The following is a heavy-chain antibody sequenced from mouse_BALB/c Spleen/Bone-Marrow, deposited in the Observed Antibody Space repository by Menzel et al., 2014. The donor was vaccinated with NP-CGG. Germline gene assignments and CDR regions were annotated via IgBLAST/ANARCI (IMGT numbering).Heavy chain of an antibody. CDR3: ARSGKVRNAMDY. J-gene: IGHJ4*01. CDR1: GYTFTDYA. CDR2: ISGYYGDA. D-gene: IGHD2-14*01. V-gene: IGHV1-67*01. Sequence: QVQLQQSGAELVRPGVSVKISCKGSGYTFTDYAIHWVKQSHAKSLEWIGLISGYYGDAIYNQKFKGKVTMTVDKSSRTAYMDLARLTSEDSAIYYCARSGKVRNAMDYWGQGTSVTVSP.